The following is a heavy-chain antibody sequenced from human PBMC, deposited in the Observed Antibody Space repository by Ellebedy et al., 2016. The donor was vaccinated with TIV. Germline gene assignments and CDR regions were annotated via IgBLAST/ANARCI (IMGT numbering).Heavy chain of an antibody. D-gene: IGHD5-18*01. J-gene: IGHJ4*02. V-gene: IGHV1-69*04. CDR3: ATDSRYSYGYRFNF. CDR2: IIPILGRP. Sequence: ASVKVSCKASGGTFSNYGINWVRQAPGQGLEWMGRIIPILGRPDYAQSFQGRVTINADKSTGTPYLELSSLRSEDTAVYYCATDSRYSYGYRFNFWGQGTLVIVSS. CDR1: GGTFSNYG.